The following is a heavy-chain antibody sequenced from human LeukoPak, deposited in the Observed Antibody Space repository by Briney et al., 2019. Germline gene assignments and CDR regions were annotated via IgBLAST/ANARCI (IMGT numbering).Heavy chain of an antibody. V-gene: IGHV1-24*01. Sequence: ASVKVSCKVSGYTLTELSMHWVRQAPGKGLEWMGGFDPEDGETIYAQKFQGRVTMTEDTSTDTAYMELSSLRSEDTAVYYCATGLSYYYDSSGYYRFDALDTWGQGTMVTVSS. D-gene: IGHD3-22*01. CDR1: GYTLTELS. CDR3: ATGLSYYYDSSGYYRFDALDT. J-gene: IGHJ3*02. CDR2: FDPEDGET.